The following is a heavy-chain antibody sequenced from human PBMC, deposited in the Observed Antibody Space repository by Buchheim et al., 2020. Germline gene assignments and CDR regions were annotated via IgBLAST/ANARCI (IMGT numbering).Heavy chain of an antibody. CDR2: ITNRGGST. D-gene: IGHD6-13*01. Sequence: EVQLLESGGGLVQPGGSLRLSCAASGFIFGTYAMTWVRQAPGKGLEWVSTITNRGGSTYYTDSVKGRFTVSRDNSKNTLYLQMNDLRAEDTAIYFCVQDPSSSWLQYWGQGTL. J-gene: IGHJ4*02. V-gene: IGHV3-23*01. CDR1: GFIFGTYA. CDR3: VQDPSSSWLQY.